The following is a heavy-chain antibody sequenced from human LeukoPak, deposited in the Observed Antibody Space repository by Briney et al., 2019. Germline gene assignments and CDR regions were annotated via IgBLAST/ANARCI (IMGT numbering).Heavy chain of an antibody. Sequence: SVKVSCKASGGTFSSYAISWVRQAPGRGLEWMGGIIPIFGTANYAQKFQGRVTITTDESTSTAYMELSSLRSEDTAVYYCARGVPALKWLRFDYWGQGTLVTVSS. V-gene: IGHV1-69*05. CDR2: IIPIFGTA. CDR1: GGTFSSYA. CDR3: ARGVPALKWLRFDY. J-gene: IGHJ4*02. D-gene: IGHD5-12*01.